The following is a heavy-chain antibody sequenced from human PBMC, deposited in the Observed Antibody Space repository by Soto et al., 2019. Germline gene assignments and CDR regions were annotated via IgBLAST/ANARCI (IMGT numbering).Heavy chain of an antibody. CDR1: GYTFTSYG. V-gene: IGHV1-18*01. Sequence: ASVKVSCKASGYTFTSYGISWVRQAPGQGLEWMGWINANNGDTNYAQKFQGRVTMTEDTSTGTAYMELSSLRSEDTAVYYCATFSGYSSSYVDYWGQGTLVTVSS. CDR3: ATFSGYSSSYVDY. CDR2: INANNGDT. J-gene: IGHJ4*02. D-gene: IGHD6-6*01.